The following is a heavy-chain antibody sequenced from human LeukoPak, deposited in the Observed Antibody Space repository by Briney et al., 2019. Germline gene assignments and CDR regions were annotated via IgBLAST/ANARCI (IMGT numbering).Heavy chain of an antibody. CDR3: ARQEGYFDTSGFFHY. V-gene: IGHV4-39*01. Sequence: NTSETLSLTCTVSGGSISSSTNHWAWIRQPPGKGLDWIGSIYYSGGSTYYNPSLESRVTISVDTSKSQFSLKLSSVTAADTAVYYCARQEGYFDTSGFFHYWGQGTLVTVSS. CDR2: IYYSGGST. D-gene: IGHD3-22*01. CDR1: GGSISSSTNH. J-gene: IGHJ4*02.